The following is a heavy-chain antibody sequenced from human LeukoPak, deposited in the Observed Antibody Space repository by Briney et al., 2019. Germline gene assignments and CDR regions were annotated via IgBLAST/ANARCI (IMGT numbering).Heavy chain of an antibody. V-gene: IGHV3-21*01. CDR1: GFTLSSYT. CDR2: ISSSSSYI. D-gene: IGHD3-9*01. Sequence: GGSLRLSCAASGFTLSSYTMNWVRQAPGKGLEWVSSISSSSSYIYYADSVKGRFTISRDNAKNSLSLQMNSLIAEDTAVYYCARALNYDTLTGYCDYWGQGTLVTVSS. J-gene: IGHJ4*02. CDR3: ARALNYDTLTGYCDY.